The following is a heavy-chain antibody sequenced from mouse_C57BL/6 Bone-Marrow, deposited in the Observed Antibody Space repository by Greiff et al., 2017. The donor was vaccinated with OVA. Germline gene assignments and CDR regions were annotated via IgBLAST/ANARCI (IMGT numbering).Heavy chain of an antibody. D-gene: IGHD2-4*01. J-gene: IGHJ2*01. CDR2: IYPRDGST. CDR1: GYTFTDYE. Sequence: QVQLKESGAELVRPGASVTLSCKASGYTFTDYEMHWVKQTPVHGLEWIGYIYPRDGSTKYNEKFKGKATLTADKSSSTAYMQLNSLTSEDSAVYFCEREYDYDVAYFDYWGQGTTLTVSS. CDR3: EREYDYDVAYFDY. V-gene: IGHV1-15*01.